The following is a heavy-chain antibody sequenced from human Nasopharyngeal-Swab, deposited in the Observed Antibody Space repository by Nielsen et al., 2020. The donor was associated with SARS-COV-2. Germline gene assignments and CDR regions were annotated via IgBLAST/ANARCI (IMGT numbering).Heavy chain of an antibody. CDR2: ISYDGSNK. J-gene: IGHJ6*02. V-gene: IGHV3-30*03. CDR3: ARDPMITFGGVIVADYYYYGMDV. CDR1: GFTFSNYG. D-gene: IGHD3-16*02. Sequence: GESLKISCAASGFTFSNYGMHWVRQAPGKGLEWVAVISYDGSNKYYADSVKGRFTISRDNSKNTLYLQMNSLRAEDTAVYYCARDPMITFGGVIVADYYYYGMDVWGQGTTVTVSS.